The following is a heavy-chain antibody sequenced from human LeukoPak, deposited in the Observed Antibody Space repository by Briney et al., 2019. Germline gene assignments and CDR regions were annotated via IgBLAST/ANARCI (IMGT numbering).Heavy chain of an antibody. CDR2: IKQDGSEK. D-gene: IGHD3-22*01. V-gene: IGHV3-7*01. J-gene: IGHJ4*02. CDR1: GFTFSSYG. Sequence: PGGSLRLSCAASGFTFSSYGMHWVRQAPGKGLEWVANIKQDGSEKYYVDSVKGRFTISRDNAKNSLYLQMNSLRAEDTAVYYCARDSYYDSSGYYLNAALDYWGQGTLVTVSS. CDR3: ARDSYYDSSGYYLNAALDY.